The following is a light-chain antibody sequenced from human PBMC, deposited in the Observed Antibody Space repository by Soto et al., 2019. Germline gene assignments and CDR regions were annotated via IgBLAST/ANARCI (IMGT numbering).Light chain of an antibody. CDR2: AAS. Sequence: DFQMTQPQSPVSASVGDRVTITCRASQGISSWLAWYQQKPGKAPKLLIYAASSLQSGVPSRFSGSGSGTDFTLTISSLQPDDFATYYCQHYNSYSEAFGQGTKVDIK. V-gene: IGKV1D-16*01. CDR1: QGISSW. CDR3: QHYNSYSEA. J-gene: IGKJ1*01.